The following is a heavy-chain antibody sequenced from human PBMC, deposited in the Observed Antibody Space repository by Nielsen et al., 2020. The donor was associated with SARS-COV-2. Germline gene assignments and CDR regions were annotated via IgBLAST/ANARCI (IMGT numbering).Heavy chain of an antibody. CDR3: TRGFYSQSDY. Sequence: GESLKISCAASGFSFSSYAMTWVRQAPGKGLEWVASLSGDSYHIYYSDSVKGRFTMSRDNGKNSLYLQMSNLRSEDTALYYCTRGFYSQSDYWGQGTLVTVSS. V-gene: IGHV3-21*01. CDR1: GFSFSSYA. J-gene: IGHJ4*02. CDR2: LSGDSYHI. D-gene: IGHD2-15*01.